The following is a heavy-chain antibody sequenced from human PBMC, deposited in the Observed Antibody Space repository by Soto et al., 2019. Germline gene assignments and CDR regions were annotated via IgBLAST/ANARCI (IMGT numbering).Heavy chain of an antibody. Sequence: QVQLVESGGGVVQPGRSLRLSCAASGFTFSSYAIHWVRQAPGKGLEWAAVMSYDGRKKYYADSMKGRFTISRDNSKNTLYLQMNSLRADDTAVYYCARQDHSGSGWFDTWGQGTLVTVSS. J-gene: IGHJ5*02. CDR1: GFTFSSYA. D-gene: IGHD3-22*01. CDR3: ARQDHSGSGWFDT. CDR2: MSYDGRKK. V-gene: IGHV3-30*04.